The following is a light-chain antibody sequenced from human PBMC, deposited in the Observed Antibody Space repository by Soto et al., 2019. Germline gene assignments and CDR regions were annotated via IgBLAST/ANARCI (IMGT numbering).Light chain of an antibody. J-gene: IGLJ3*02. V-gene: IGLV2-14*01. Sequence: QSALTQPASLSGSPGQSITISCTGTSSDVGGFNYVSWYQYHPGKAPRLLIYGVSTRPSGVSYRFSGSKSGNTASLTISGLQSEDEADYYCAAWDDILNGWVFGGGTKLTVL. CDR1: SSDVGGFNY. CDR2: GVS. CDR3: AAWDDILNGWV.